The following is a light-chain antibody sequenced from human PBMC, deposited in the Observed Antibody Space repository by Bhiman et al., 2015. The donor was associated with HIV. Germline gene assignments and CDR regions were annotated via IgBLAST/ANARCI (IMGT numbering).Light chain of an antibody. CDR1: SSDVGRYNF. CDR3: SSFTTSSTYV. Sequence: QSALTQPASASGSPGQSVTISCTGTSSDVGRYNFVSWYQQRPGEAPKLMISEVSKRPSGVSNRFSGSKSGNTASLTISGLQAEDEADYYCSSFTTSSTYVFGTGTKVTVL. J-gene: IGLJ1*01. CDR2: EVS. V-gene: IGLV2-14*01.